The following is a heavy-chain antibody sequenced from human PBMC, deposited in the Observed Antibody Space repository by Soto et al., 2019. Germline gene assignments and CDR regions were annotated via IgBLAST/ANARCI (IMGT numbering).Heavy chain of an antibody. Sequence: DVQLVEFGGGLVQPGGSLRLSCVGSGFSFSNHHMNWIRQAPGKGLEWVSYISSSSDHKYYADSVRGRFTVSRDNAKNSLYLQMNSLRDEDTAVYYCARDIWEYGSNWFDPWGQGTLVTVSS. CDR3: ARDIWEYGSNWFDP. D-gene: IGHD3-10*01. V-gene: IGHV3-48*02. CDR2: ISSSSDHK. CDR1: GFSFSNHH. J-gene: IGHJ5*02.